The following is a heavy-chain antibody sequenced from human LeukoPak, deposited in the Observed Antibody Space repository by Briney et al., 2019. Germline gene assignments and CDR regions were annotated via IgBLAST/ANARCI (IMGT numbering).Heavy chain of an antibody. CDR3: ARDLHKDY. CDR2: IYYSGST. V-gene: IGHV4-39*07. Sequence: SETLSLTCTVSGGSISSSSYYWGWIRQPPGKGLEWIGSIYYSGSTYYNPSLKSRVTISVDTSKNQFSLKLSSVTAADTAVYYCARDLHKDYWGQGTLVTVSS. J-gene: IGHJ4*02. D-gene: IGHD2-21*01. CDR1: GGSISSSSYY.